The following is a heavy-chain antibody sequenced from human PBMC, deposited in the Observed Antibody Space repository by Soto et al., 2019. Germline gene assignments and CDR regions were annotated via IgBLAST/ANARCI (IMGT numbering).Heavy chain of an antibody. V-gene: IGHV3-30*18. CDR2: ISYDGSNK. D-gene: IGHD5-12*01. CDR1: GFTFSSYG. J-gene: IGHJ5*02. CDR3: AKDPVRYSGYDLVNWFDP. Sequence: GGSLRLSCAASGFTFSSYGMHWVRQAPGKGLEWVAVISYDGSNKYYADSVKGRFTISRDNSKNTLYLQMSSLRAEDTAVYYCAKDPVRYSGYDLVNWFDPWGQGTLVTVSS.